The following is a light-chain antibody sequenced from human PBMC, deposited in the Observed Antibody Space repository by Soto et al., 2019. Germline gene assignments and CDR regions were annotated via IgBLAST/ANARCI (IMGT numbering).Light chain of an antibody. J-gene: IGKJ1*01. CDR1: QSVSSSY. CDR3: QQYDGSPRT. V-gene: IGKV3-20*01. CDR2: GAS. Sequence: PGTLSLSPGERATLSCRASQSVSSSYLAWYQQKPGQAPRLLIYGASSRATGIPDRFTGSGSGTDFTLTISRLEPEDFAVYYCQQYDGSPRTFGQGTKVDI.